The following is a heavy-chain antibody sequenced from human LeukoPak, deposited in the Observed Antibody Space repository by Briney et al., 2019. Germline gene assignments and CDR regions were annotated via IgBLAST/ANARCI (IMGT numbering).Heavy chain of an antibody. Sequence: GASVKVPCKASGYTFTGYYMHWVRQAPGQGLEWMGWINPNSGGTNYAQKFQGRVTMTRDTSISTAYMELSRLRSDDTAVYYCARGGGYSYGFPVDYWGQGTLVTVSS. D-gene: IGHD5-18*01. CDR1: GYTFTGYY. V-gene: IGHV1-2*02. CDR3: ARGGGYSYGFPVDY. CDR2: INPNSGGT. J-gene: IGHJ4*02.